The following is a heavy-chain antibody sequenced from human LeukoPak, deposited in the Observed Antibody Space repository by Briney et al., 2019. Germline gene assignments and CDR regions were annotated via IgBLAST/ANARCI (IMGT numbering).Heavy chain of an antibody. D-gene: IGHD6-6*01. CDR2: IYTSGST. J-gene: IGHJ5*02. CDR1: GGSISSYY. CDR3: ASGGGIAARRWFDP. Sequence: PSETLSLTCTVSGGSISSYYWSWIRQPAGKGLEWIGRIYTSGSTNYNPSPKSRVTISVDKSKNQFSLKLSSVTAADTAVYYCASGGGIAARRWFDPWGQGTLVTVSS. V-gene: IGHV4-4*07.